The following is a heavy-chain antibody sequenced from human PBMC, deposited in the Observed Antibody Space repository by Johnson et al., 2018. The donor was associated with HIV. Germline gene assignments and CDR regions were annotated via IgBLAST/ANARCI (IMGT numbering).Heavy chain of an antibody. CDR1: GFTFSNYG. V-gene: IGHV3-30*02. Sequence: QVQLVESGGGVVQPGGSRRLSCAAFGFTFSNYGMHWVRLAPGKGLEWVAFIRHDGNNKYYADSVKGRFTISRDNSKNTLFLHMGSLRAEDLAVYYCARERYSTLINDAFDMWGQGTMVTVSS. D-gene: IGHD6-13*01. CDR2: IRHDGNNK. CDR3: ARERYSTLINDAFDM. J-gene: IGHJ3*02.